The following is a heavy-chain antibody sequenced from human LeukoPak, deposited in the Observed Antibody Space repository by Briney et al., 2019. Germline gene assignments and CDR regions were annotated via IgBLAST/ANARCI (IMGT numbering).Heavy chain of an antibody. CDR2: IHYIGST. CDR3: AGLYYAGSGTNDY. V-gene: IGHV4-59*08. D-gene: IGHD3-10*01. J-gene: IGHJ4*02. CDR1: GGSINDFY. Sequence: KPSETLSLTCTVSGGSINDFYWSWIRQPPGKGLEWIGYIHYIGSTTFNPSLQSRVTISLDTSKNQFSLKLNSVTAADTAVYYCAGLYYAGSGTNDYWGQGILVTVSS.